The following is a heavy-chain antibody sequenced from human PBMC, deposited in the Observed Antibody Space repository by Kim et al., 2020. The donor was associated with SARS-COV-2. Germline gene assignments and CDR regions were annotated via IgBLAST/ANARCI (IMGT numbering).Heavy chain of an antibody. V-gene: IGHV3-11*04. D-gene: IGHD2-15*01. J-gene: IGHJ6*02. CDR1: GFTFSDYY. CDR3: ARDVYCSGGSCYSYGMDV. Sequence: LSLPCAASGFTFSDYYMSWIRQAPGKGLEWVSYISSSGSTIYYADSVKGRFTISRDNAKNSLYLQMNSLRAEDTAVYYCARDVYCSGGSCYSYGMDVWGQGTTVTVSS. CDR2: ISSSGSTI.